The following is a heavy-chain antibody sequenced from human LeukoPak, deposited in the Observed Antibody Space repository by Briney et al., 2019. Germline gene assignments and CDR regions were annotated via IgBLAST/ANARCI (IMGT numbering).Heavy chain of an antibody. D-gene: IGHD3-16*02. CDR3: ARDYPWFDS. CDR1: GASISAYY. CDR2: VHSSGTT. J-gene: IGHJ5*01. Sequence: SVTLSLTCTVSGASISAYYWSWIRQSPGKELTWIGFVHSSGTTKYNPSLNGRVTISVDTSKNQLSLRLNSVTPADTAVYFCARDYPWFDSWGQGTLVTVSS. V-gene: IGHV4-59*01.